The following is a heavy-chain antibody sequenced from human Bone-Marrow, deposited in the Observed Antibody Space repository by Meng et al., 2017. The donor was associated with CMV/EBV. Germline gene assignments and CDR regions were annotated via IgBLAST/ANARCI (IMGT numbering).Heavy chain of an antibody. CDR3: ASAPFAGLMGCTMAYFDY. CDR2: ISSSSTYI. V-gene: IGHV3-21*03. Sequence: GESLKISCAVSGFTFSSYSMNWVRQAPGKGLEWVSSISSSSTYIYYADSVKGRFTISRDNDNNSLYLHMNRLGAEDTAVYSCASAPFAGLMGCTMAYFDYWGQGALVTVSS. D-gene: IGHD3-10*01. J-gene: IGHJ4*02. CDR1: GFTFSSYS.